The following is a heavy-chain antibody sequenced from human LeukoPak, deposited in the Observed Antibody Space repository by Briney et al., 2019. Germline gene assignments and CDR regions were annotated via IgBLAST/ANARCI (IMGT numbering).Heavy chain of an antibody. CDR2: IYDSGST. CDR3: ARRYYYDSRSQFFDY. Sequence: SETLSLTCTVSGGSISSYYWSWLRQPPGKGLEWIGYIYDSGSTNYNPSLKSRVTISVDTSKNQFSLKLSSVTAADTAVYYCARRYYYDSRSQFFDYWGQGTLVTVSS. V-gene: IGHV4-59*01. D-gene: IGHD3-22*01. J-gene: IGHJ4*02. CDR1: GGSISSYY.